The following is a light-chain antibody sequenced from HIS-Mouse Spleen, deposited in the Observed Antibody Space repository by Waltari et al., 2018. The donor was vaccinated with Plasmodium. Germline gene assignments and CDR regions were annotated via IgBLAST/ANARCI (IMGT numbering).Light chain of an antibody. CDR2: GAY. CDR3: QQYNNWSFT. CDR1: QSVSSN. V-gene: IGKV3-15*01. Sequence: EIVMTQSPATLSVSPGERATLPCRASQSVSSNLAWYQQKPGQAPRLLIYGAYTRATGIPARFSGSWSGTEFTLTISSLQSEDFAVYYCQQYNNWSFTFGPGTKVDIK. J-gene: IGKJ3*01.